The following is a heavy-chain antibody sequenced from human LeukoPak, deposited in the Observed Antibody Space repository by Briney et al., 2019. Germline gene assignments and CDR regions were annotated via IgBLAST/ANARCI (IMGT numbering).Heavy chain of an antibody. CDR1: GFTVSRNY. CDR2: IYSDGRT. V-gene: IGHV3-53*01. J-gene: IGHJ4*02. CDR3: ARDSGYDLRPTLDY. Sequence: PGGSLRLSCAASGFTVSRNYMSWVRQAPGKGLEWVSVIYSDGRTYYEGSVNGRFTISRDNSKNTLHLQMNSLRAEDTAVYYCARDSGYDLRPTLDYWGQGTLVTVSS. D-gene: IGHD5-12*01.